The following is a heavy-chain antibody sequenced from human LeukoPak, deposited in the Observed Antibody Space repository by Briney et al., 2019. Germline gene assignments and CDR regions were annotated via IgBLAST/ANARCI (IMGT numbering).Heavy chain of an antibody. V-gene: IGHV4-34*01. CDR3: ASGLLGRVIPPDFDY. CDR2: INHSGGT. CDR1: GVSFSVYY. Sequence: PSETLSLTCAVYGVSFSVYYWSWIRQPPGKGLEWIGEINHSGGTNYNPSLKSRVTISVDTSKNQFSLKLSSVTAADTAVYYCASGLLGRVIPPDFDYWGQGTLVTVSS. D-gene: IGHD3-16*02. J-gene: IGHJ4*02.